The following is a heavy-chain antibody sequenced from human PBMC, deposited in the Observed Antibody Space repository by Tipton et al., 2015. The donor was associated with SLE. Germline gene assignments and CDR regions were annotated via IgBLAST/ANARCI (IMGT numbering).Heavy chain of an antibody. CDR1: GFTFSSYG. CDR2: IRYDGSNK. Sequence: SLRLSCAASGFTFSSYGMHWVRQAPGKGLEWVAFIRYDGSNKYYADSVKGRFTISRDNSKNTLYLQMNSLRAEDTAVYYCARDASGYGSGSYYFDYWGQGTLVTVSS. D-gene: IGHD3-10*01. CDR3: ARDASGYGSGSYYFDY. V-gene: IGHV3-30*02. J-gene: IGHJ4*02.